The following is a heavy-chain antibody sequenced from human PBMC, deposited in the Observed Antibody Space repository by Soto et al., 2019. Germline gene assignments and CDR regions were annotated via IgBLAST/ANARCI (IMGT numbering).Heavy chain of an antibody. CDR3: ASDDYGGKDAFDI. CDR1: GFTFSSYS. CDR2: ISSSSSYI. Sequence: GGSLRLSCAASGFTFSSYSMNWVRQAPGKGLEWVSSISSSSSYIYYADSVKGRFTISRDNAKNSLYLQMNSLRAEDTAVYYCASDDYGGKDAFDIWGQGTMVTVS. D-gene: IGHD4-17*01. V-gene: IGHV3-21*01. J-gene: IGHJ3*02.